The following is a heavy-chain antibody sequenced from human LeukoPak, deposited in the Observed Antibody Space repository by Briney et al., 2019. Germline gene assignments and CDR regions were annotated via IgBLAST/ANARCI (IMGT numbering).Heavy chain of an antibody. D-gene: IGHD6-13*01. V-gene: IGHV3-21*01. CDR2: ISSSSSYI. CDR3: ASTSYSSSWYMDY. Sequence: PGGSLRLSCAASGFTFSSYAMSWVRQAPGKGLEWVSSISSSSSYIYYADSVKGRFTISRDNAKNSLYLQMNSLRAEDTAVYYCASTSYSSSWYMDYWGQGTLVTVSS. J-gene: IGHJ4*02. CDR1: GFTFSSYA.